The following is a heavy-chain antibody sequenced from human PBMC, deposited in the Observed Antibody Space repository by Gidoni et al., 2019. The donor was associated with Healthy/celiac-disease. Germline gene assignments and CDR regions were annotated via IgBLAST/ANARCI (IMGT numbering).Heavy chain of an antibody. CDR1: GGSFSGYY. J-gene: IGHJ6*03. D-gene: IGHD1-26*01. V-gene: IGHV4-34*01. Sequence: QVQLQQRGAGLLKPSETLSLTCPVYGGSFSGYYWSWIRQPPGKGLAWIGEINHSGSTNYNPSLKSRVTISVDTAKNQFSLKLSSVTAADTAVYYCARGPSPELSWYYYYMDVWGKGTTVTVSS. CDR3: ARGPSPELSWYYYYMDV. CDR2: INHSGST.